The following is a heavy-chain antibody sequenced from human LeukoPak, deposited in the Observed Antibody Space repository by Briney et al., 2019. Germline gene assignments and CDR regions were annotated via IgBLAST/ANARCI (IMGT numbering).Heavy chain of an antibody. CDR1: GFTFSTYW. V-gene: IGHV3-74*01. CDR3: ARGRNGFFDY. CDR2: INSDGGRT. Sequence: GGCDRLSCAASGFTFSTYWMHWVRQAPGKGLVWLSQINSDGGRTRYADSVKGRLTISRDNAKNTVYLQMNSLRAEDTAMYYCARGRNGFFDYWGHGALVTVSP. D-gene: IGHD5-24*01. J-gene: IGHJ4*01.